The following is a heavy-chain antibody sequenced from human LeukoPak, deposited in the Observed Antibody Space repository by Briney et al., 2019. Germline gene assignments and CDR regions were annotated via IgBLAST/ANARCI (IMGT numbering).Heavy chain of an antibody. Sequence: GGSLRLSCAASGFTVSHNFMSWVRQAPGKGLEWVSVIYSGGYTNYPDSVKGRFTIFRDNSKNTLYLQMNSLRAEDTAVYYCARTRTFGETSDAFDIWGQGTMVTVSS. CDR1: GFTVSHNF. CDR3: ARTRTFGETSDAFDI. CDR2: IYSGGYT. V-gene: IGHV3-66*01. D-gene: IGHD3-10*01. J-gene: IGHJ3*02.